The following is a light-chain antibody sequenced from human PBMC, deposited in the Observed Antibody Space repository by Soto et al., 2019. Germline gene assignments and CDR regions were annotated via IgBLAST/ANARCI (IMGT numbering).Light chain of an antibody. Sequence: QSVLTQPPSVSGAPGQRVTISCTGSSSNIGAGYDVPWYQQLPGTAPKLLIYGNSNRPSGVPDRFSGSKSGTSAPLAITGLQDEDEADYYCQSYDSSLSVVFGGGTQLTVL. CDR2: GNS. V-gene: IGLV1-40*01. J-gene: IGLJ2*01. CDR1: SSNIGAGYD. CDR3: QSYDSSLSVV.